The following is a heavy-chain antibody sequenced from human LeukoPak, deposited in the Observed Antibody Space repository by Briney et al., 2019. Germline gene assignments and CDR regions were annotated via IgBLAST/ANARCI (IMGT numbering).Heavy chain of an antibody. D-gene: IGHD5-24*01. J-gene: IGHJ4*02. Sequence: GASVKVSCKASGGTFSSYAISWVRQAPGQGLEWMGRIIPILGITNYAQKFQGRVTITADKSTSTAYMELSSLRSEDTAVYYCARDRDGYNPTRAYYFDYWGQGTLVTVSS. CDR2: IIPILGIT. CDR1: GGTFSSYA. CDR3: ARDRDGYNPTRAYYFDY. V-gene: IGHV1-69*04.